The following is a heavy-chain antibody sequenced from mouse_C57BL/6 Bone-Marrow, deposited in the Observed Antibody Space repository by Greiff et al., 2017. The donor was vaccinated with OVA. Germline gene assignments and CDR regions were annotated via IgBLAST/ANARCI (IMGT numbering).Heavy chain of an antibody. J-gene: IGHJ4*01. CDR3: AIGWGYDSPYYAMVY. CDR1: GYTFTGYW. V-gene: IGHV1-9*01. Sequence: VKLQESGAELMKPGASVKLSCKATGYTFTGYWIEWVKQRPGHGLEWIGEILPGSGSTNYNEKFKGKATFTADKSSNTAYMQLSSLTTEDSAIYDCAIGWGYDSPYYAMVYWGQGTSVTVSS. CDR2: ILPGSGST. D-gene: IGHD2-2*01.